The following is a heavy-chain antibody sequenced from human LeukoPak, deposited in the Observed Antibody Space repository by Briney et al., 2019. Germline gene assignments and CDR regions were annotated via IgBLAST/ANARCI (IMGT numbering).Heavy chain of an antibody. Sequence: PGGSLRLSCAASGFTFSSYAMSWVRQAPGKGLEWVSAISGSGGSTYYADSVKGRFTITRDNSKNTLYLQMNSLRSEDTAVYYCAADLDYGDSEDYFDYWGQGTLVTVSS. J-gene: IGHJ4*02. CDR2: ISGSGGST. CDR3: AADLDYGDSEDYFDY. CDR1: GFTFSSYA. D-gene: IGHD4-17*01. V-gene: IGHV3-23*01.